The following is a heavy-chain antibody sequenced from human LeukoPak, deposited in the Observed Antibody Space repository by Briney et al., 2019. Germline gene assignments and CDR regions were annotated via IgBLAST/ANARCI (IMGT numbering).Heavy chain of an antibody. J-gene: IGHJ6*03. V-gene: IGHV4-59*12. CDR1: GGSITSNY. CDR2: IYHSGST. CDR3: ARNRASEWSLRGGYYYYMDV. Sequence: SETLSLTCTVSGGSITSNYWSWIRQPPGKGLEWIGYIYHSGSTYYNPSLKSRVTISVDRSKNQFSLKLSSVTAADTAVYYCARNRASEWSLRGGYYYYMDVWGKGTTVTVSS. D-gene: IGHD3-3*01.